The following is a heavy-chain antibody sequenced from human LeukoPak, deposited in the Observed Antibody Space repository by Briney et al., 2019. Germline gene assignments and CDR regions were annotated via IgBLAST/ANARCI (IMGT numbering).Heavy chain of an antibody. CDR3: GLVVVFTGDPVTDY. V-gene: IGHV4-34*01. J-gene: IGHJ4*02. CDR1: GGSFSTYY. Sequence: SETLSLTCAVYGGSFSTYYWNWIRQPPGKGLEWIGEINHSGSTKYNPSLKSRVTISVDTSKNQFSLKMSSVTTADTAMYYCGLVVVFTGDPVTDYWGQGTLVTVSS. CDR2: INHSGST. D-gene: IGHD3-22*01.